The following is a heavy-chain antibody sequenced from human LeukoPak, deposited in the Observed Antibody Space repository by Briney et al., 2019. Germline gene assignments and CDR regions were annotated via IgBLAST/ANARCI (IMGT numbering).Heavy chain of an antibody. Sequence: GGSLRLSCAASGFTFSSHAMSGVRQAPGKGLEWVSAHRIRGGSTYYADSVKGRFTISRDNSKNTLDLQMNSLRAEDKAIYYCAKDPSIEWEPPVYYYYGMDVWGQGTTVTVSS. V-gene: IGHV3-23*01. CDR1: GFTFSSHA. CDR2: HRIRGGST. D-gene: IGHD1-26*01. J-gene: IGHJ6*02. CDR3: AKDPSIEWEPPVYYYYGMDV.